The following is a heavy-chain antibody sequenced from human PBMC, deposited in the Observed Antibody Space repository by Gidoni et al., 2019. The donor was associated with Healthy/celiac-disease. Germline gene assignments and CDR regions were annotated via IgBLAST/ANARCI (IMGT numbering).Heavy chain of an antibody. J-gene: IGHJ5*02. D-gene: IGHD6-19*01. CDR2: TKIKTAGVTS. CDR3: TTLNTVAAHNWFDP. Sequence: EVQLEEAGGGLVKPGGCIRLACAAAGLMFSKAWMNWVRQAPGKGLEWVGRTKIKTAGVTSDYAAPVTGSFTISRDSSNNTLYLQMNSLKPEATAVSYCTTLNTVAAHNWFDPWGQGTLVTVSS. CDR1: GLMFSKAW. V-gene: IGHV3-15*07.